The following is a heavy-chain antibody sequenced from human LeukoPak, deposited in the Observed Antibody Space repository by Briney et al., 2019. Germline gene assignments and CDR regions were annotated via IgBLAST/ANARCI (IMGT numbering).Heavy chain of an antibody. CDR1: GFTFSNYW. CDR3: AGGAGFLIDY. V-gene: IGHV3-7*01. Sequence: GGALRLSCAASGFTFSNYWMNWVGQARGKGAEGVAIINKDGREKYYVDSVKARFTISTDNAKTSLYLQMNSLRAADTAVYFCAGGAGFLIDYWGQGALVTVSS. D-gene: IGHD2/OR15-2a*01. J-gene: IGHJ4*02. CDR2: INKDGREK.